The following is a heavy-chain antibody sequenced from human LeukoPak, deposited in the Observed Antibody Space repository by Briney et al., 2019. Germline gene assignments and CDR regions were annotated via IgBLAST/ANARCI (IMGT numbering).Heavy chain of an antibody. V-gene: IGHV4-59*01. D-gene: IGHD6-19*01. J-gene: IGHJ4*02. Sequence: SETLSLTCTVSGGSISSYYWSWIRQPPGKGLEWIGYIYYSGSTNYNPSLKSRVTISVDTSKNQFSLKLSSVTAADTAVCYCARVQQWLVSYYFDYWGQGTLVTVSS. CDR2: IYYSGST. CDR3: ARVQQWLVSYYFDY. CDR1: GGSISSYY.